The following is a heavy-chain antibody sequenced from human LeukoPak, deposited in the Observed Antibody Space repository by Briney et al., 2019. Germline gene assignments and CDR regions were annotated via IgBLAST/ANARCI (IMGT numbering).Heavy chain of an antibody. V-gene: IGHV4-34*01. CDR2: INHSGST. CDR1: GGSFSGYY. D-gene: IGHD2-15*01. J-gene: IGHJ4*02. Sequence: SETLSLTCAVYGGSFSGYYWSWIRQPPGKGLEWIGEINHSGSTNYNPSLKSRVTISVDTPKNQFSLKLSPVTAADTAVYYCARGPEDIVVVVAATPFDYWGQGTLVTVSS. CDR3: ARGPEDIVVVVAATPFDY.